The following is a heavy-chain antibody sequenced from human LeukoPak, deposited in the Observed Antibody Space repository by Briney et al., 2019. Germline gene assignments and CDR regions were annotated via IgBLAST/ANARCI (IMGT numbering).Heavy chain of an antibody. D-gene: IGHD6-6*01. CDR2: IRYDGTNK. J-gene: IGHJ4*02. V-gene: IGHV3-30*02. CDR1: EFTFSSYG. Sequence: GGSLRLSCAASEFTFSSYGMHWVRQAPGKGLEWVAFIRYDGTNKYYADSVKGRFTISRDNSKNTLYLQMNSLRAEDTAVYYCAKAPLYSSSVEGYFDSWGQGTLVTVSS. CDR3: AKAPLYSSSVEGYFDS.